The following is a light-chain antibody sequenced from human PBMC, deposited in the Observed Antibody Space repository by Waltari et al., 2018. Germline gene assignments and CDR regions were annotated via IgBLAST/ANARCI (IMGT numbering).Light chain of an antibody. Sequence: QSVLTQPPSASGTPGQRVTNPCSGSSSSIGSKAVNWYQQIPGSAPKLLIHTNNQRPSGVPDRFSGSKSGTSASLAISGLQSEDEADYYCATWDDRLNGQVIGGGTKLTVL. J-gene: IGLJ2*01. CDR1: SSSIGSKA. CDR3: ATWDDRLNGQV. V-gene: IGLV1-44*01. CDR2: TNN.